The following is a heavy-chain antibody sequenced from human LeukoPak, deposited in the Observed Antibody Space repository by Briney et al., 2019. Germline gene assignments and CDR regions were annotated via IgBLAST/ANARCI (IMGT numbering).Heavy chain of an antibody. CDR2: SDPDSGGT. CDR3: ARGGRGSQRDWFDR. V-gene: IGHV1-2*04. CDR1: GYTLTGYY. J-gene: IGHJ5*02. Sequence: ASVTVSRKASGYTLTGYYIHWVRQAPGQGLEWMGLSDPDSGGTNYAHKFQDWVTITRDTSISTAYMELSRLRADDTAVYFCARGGRGSQRDWFDRWGQGTLATVSS. D-gene: IGHD1-26*01.